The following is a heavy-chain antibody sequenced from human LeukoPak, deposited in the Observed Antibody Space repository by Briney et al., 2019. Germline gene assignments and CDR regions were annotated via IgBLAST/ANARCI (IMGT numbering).Heavy chain of an antibody. CDR2: IKSDGITI. J-gene: IGHJ4*02. CDR3: LRDLNWSLDQ. D-gene: IGHD1-20*01. V-gene: IGHV3-74*01. CDR1: GFTFSNYG. Sequence: TGGSLRLSCAASGFTFSNYGMSWVRQAPGKGLVWVSRIKSDGITITYADSVKGRFTISRDNAKNTLYLQMNSLRAEDTAVYYCLRDLNWSLDQWGQGTLVTVSS.